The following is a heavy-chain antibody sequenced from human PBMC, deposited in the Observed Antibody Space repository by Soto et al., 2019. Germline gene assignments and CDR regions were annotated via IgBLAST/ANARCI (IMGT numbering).Heavy chain of an antibody. J-gene: IGHJ4*02. CDR2: MNPNSGNT. CDR1: GYTFTSYD. CDR3: ANSKYSRTGTLDY. V-gene: IGHV1-8*01. Sequence: QVQLVQSGAEVKKPGASVKVSCKASGYTFTSYDINWVRQATGQGLGWMGWMNPNSGNTGYAQTFQGRVTMTRTTSISTAYMELSSLRSEDTAVYYCANSKYSRTGTLDYWGQGTLVTVSS. D-gene: IGHD6-13*01.